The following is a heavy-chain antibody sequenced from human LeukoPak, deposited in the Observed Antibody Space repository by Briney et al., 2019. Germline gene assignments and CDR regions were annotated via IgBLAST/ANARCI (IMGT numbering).Heavy chain of an antibody. J-gene: IGHJ6*03. D-gene: IGHD3-10*01. Sequence: PGGSLRLSCAASGFTFSSYEMNWVRQAPGKGLEWVSYISSSGSTIYYADSVKGRFTISRDNSKNTLYLQMNSLRAEDTAVYYCAKDGSIWFGEFQHYYYYYYMDVWGKGTTVTVSS. CDR1: GFTFSSYE. V-gene: IGHV3-48*03. CDR3: AKDGSIWFGEFQHYYYYYYMDV. CDR2: ISSSGSTI.